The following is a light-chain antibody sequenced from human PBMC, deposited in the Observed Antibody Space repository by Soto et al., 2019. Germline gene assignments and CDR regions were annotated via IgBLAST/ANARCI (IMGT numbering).Light chain of an antibody. CDR3: SSYTTRNTEV. CDR2: DVV. CDR1: SSDIGAYNY. V-gene: IGLV2-14*03. Sequence: QSVLTQPASLSGSPGQSITLSCAGTSSDIGAYNYVSWYQHLPGKAPKLIIYDVVTRPSGISTRFSASKSGNTASLTISGLQAEDEADYYCSSYTTRNTEVFGTGTKVTVL. J-gene: IGLJ1*01.